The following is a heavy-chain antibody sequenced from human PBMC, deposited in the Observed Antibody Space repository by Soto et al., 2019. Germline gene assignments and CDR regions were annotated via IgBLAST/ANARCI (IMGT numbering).Heavy chain of an antibody. CDR3: ARYGSSGGICYYLFGSYHYNMHV. V-gene: IGHV5-51*01. J-gene: IGHJ6*02. Sequence: GESLKISCKASGYTFTNHWIGWVRQMPGKGLEWMGIIYAGDYDTRYSPSFQGLVTISVDKSTSTAYLQWSSLKASDTAIYYCARYGSSGGICYYLFGSYHYNMHVWCQGTTVTVSS. CDR2: IYAGDYDT. D-gene: IGHD2-15*01. CDR1: GYTFTNHW.